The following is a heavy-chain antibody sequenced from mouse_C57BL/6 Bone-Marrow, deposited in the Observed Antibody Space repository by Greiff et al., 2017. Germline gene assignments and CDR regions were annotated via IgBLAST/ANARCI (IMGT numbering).Heavy chain of an antibody. CDR3: TITTVVEAY. CDR1: GFNIKDDY. CDR2: IDPANGDT. V-gene: IGHV14-4*01. Sequence: VQLQQSGAELVRPGASVKLSCTASGFNIKDDYMHWVKQRPEQGLEWIGWIDPANGDTEYASKFQGKATITADTSSNTAYLQLSSLTSEDTAVYYCTITTVVEAYWGQGTLVTVSA. D-gene: IGHD1-1*01. J-gene: IGHJ3*01.